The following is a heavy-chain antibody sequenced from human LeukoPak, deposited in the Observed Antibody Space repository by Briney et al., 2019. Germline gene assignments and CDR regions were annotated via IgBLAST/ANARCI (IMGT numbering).Heavy chain of an antibody. CDR2: INWNGGST. D-gene: IGHD6-6*01. CDR3: ARIAARLFYYYYYMDV. Sequence: GGSLRLSCAASGFTFDDYGMSWVRQAPGKGLEWVSRINWNGGSTGYADSVKGRFTISRDNAKNSLYLQMNSLRAEDTALYYCARIAARLFYYYYYMDVWGKGTTVTVSS. V-gene: IGHV3-20*04. CDR1: GFTFDDYG. J-gene: IGHJ6*03.